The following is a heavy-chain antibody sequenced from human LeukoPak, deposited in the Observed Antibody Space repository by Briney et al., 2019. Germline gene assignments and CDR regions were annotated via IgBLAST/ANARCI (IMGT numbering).Heavy chain of an antibody. CDR2: ISGSGGST. D-gene: IGHD2-2*02. Sequence: PGGSLRLSCAASGFTFSSYAMSWVRQAPGKGLEWVSAISGSGGSTYYADSVKGRFTISRDNSKNALWLQMNSLRDEDTAVYYCAKSQPSAISWFDPWGQGTLVTVSS. V-gene: IGHV3-23*01. J-gene: IGHJ5*02. CDR1: GFTFSSYA. CDR3: AKSQPSAISWFDP.